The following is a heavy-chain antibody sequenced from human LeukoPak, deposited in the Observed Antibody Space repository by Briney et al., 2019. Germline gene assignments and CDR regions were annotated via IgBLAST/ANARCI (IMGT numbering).Heavy chain of an antibody. CDR1: GYTFTSYG. J-gene: IGHJ6*04. CDR2: ISAYNGNT. Sequence: EASVKVSCKASGYTFTSYGISWVRRAPGQGLEWMGWISAYNGNTNYAQNLQGRVTMTTDTSTSTAYMELRSLRSDDTAVYYCARDFIGANYYYAMDVWGKGTTVTVSS. D-gene: IGHD4/OR15-4a*01. V-gene: IGHV1-18*04. CDR3: ARDFIGANYYYAMDV.